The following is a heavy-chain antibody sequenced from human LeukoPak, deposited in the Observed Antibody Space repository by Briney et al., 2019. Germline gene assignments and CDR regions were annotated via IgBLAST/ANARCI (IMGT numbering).Heavy chain of an antibody. CDR2: IKSKTDGGTT. CDR1: GFTFSNAW. J-gene: IGHJ6*02. CDR3: TTDRVVVPAATNYYYGMDV. D-gene: IGHD2-2*01. Sequence: GGSLRLSCAASGFTFSNAWMSWVRQAPGKGLEWVGRIKSKTDGGTTDYAAPVKGRFTISRDDSKNTLYLQMNSLKTEDTAVYYCTTDRVVVPAATNYYYGMDVWGQGTTVTVSS. V-gene: IGHV3-15*01.